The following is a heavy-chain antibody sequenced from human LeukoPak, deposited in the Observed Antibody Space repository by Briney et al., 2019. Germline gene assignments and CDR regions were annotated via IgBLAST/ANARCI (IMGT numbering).Heavy chain of an antibody. J-gene: IGHJ4*02. CDR3: ARGMYYYDSSGLFMYYFDY. V-gene: IGHV6-1*01. Sequence: SQTLSLTCAISGDSVSSNSAAWNWIRQSPSRGLEWLVRTYYRSKWYNDYAVSVKSRITINPDTSKNQFSLQLNSVTPEDTAVYYCARGMYYYDSSGLFMYYFDYWGQGALVTVSS. CDR1: GDSVSSNSAA. D-gene: IGHD3-22*01. CDR2: TYYRSKWYN.